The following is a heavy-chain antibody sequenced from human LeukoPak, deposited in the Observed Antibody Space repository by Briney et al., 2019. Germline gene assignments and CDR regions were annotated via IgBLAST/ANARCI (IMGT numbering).Heavy chain of an antibody. V-gene: IGHV1-2*02. D-gene: IGHD1-14*01. CDR2: INPNSGGT. CDR1: GYTFTDYY. J-gene: IGHJ5*02. CDR3: ARADRVDGGADRIDP. Sequence: ASVKVSCKTSGYTFTDYYMHWVRQVPGQGLEWMGWINPNSGGTSSAQKFQGRATMTMDTPSSTAGMAVSWLTSDDRAIYKCARADRVDGGADRIDPWGQGTLVTVSS.